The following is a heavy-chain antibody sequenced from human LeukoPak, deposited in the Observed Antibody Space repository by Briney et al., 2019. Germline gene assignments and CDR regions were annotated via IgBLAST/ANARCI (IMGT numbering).Heavy chain of an antibody. Sequence: SGTLSLTCTVSGGSISSYYWSWIRQPPGKGLEWIGYIYYSGSTNYNPSLKSRVTISVDTSKNQFSLKLSSVTAADTAVYYCARIYYYGSEYYFDYWGQGTLVTVSS. CDR2: IYYSGST. D-gene: IGHD3-10*01. CDR3: ARIYYYGSEYYFDY. CDR1: GGSISSYY. J-gene: IGHJ4*02. V-gene: IGHV4-59*01.